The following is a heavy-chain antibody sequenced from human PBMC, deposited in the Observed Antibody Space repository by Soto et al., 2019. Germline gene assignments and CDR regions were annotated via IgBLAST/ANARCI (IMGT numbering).Heavy chain of an antibody. Sequence: SETLSLTCTVSGGSVSSGSYYWSWIRQPPGKGLEWIGYIYYSGSTNYNPSLKSRVTVSVDTSKNQFSLKLSSVTAADTAVYYCARGDIVLVPAAIMPYYYYYGMDVWGQGTTVTVSS. D-gene: IGHD2-2*01. J-gene: IGHJ6*02. CDR3: ARGDIVLVPAAIMPYYYYYGMDV. CDR1: GGSVSSGSYY. V-gene: IGHV4-61*01. CDR2: IYYSGST.